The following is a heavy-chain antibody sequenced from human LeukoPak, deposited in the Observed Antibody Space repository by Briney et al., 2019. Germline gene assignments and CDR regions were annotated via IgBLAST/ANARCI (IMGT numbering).Heavy chain of an antibody. CDR1: GGSFSGYY. V-gene: IGHV4-34*01. D-gene: IGHD2-2*01. CDR3: ARTRGYCSSTSCRNFDY. J-gene: IGHJ4*02. Sequence: SETLSLTCAVYGGSFSGYYWSWIRQPPGKGLEWIGEINHSGSTNYNPSLKSRVTISVDTSKNQSSLKLSSVTAADTAVYYCARTRGYCSSTSCRNFDYWGQGTLVTVSS. CDR2: INHSGST.